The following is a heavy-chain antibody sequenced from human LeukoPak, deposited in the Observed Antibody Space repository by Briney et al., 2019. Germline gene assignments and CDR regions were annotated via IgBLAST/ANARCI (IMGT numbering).Heavy chain of an antibody. CDR1: GFTFSSYA. J-gene: IGHJ4*02. CDR2: ISGSGGST. V-gene: IGHV3-23*01. CDR3: AGAMSFGFHFDY. D-gene: IGHD1-26*01. Sequence: QPGGSLRLSCAASGFTFSSYAMSWVRQAPGKGLEWVSAISGSGGSTYYADSVKGRFTISRDNSKNTLYLQMNSLRAEDTAVYYCAGAMSFGFHFDYWGQGTLVTVSS.